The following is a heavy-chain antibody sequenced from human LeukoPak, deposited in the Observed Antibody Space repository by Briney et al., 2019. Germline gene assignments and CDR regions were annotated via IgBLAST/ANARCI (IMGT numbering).Heavy chain of an antibody. CDR1: GGSISSSSW. V-gene: IGHV4-4*02. J-gene: IGHJ4*02. CDR2: MYHSGST. CDR3: AVSSGWYKIDY. D-gene: IGHD6-19*01. Sequence: ASETLSLTCAVSGGSISSSSWWSWVRQPPGKGLEWIGEMYHSGSTNYNPSLKSRVTISVDKSKNQFSLKLSSVTAADTAVYYCAVSSGWYKIDYWGQGTLVTVSS.